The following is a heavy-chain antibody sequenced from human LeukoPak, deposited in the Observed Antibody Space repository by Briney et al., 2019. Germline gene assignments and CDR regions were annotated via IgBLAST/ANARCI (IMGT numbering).Heavy chain of an antibody. CDR2: ISYSGST. J-gene: IGHJ6*03. CDR3: ARHPLVEVWSRVRYYFYYMDI. CDR1: GGSITSSSYY. V-gene: IGHV4-39*01. Sequence: SETLALTCTVSGGSITSSSYYWGWIRQPPGKGLEWIGTISYSGSTYYNPSLNSRATISVDTSKNQFSLKLNSVTAADTATYYCARHPLVEVWSRVRYYFYYMDIWGKGTTVTVSS. D-gene: IGHD2-15*01.